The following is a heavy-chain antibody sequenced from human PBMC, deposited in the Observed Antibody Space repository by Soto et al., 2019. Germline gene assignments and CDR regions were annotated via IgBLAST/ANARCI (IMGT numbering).Heavy chain of an antibody. CDR1: GGSISSGGYY. CDR2: IYYSGST. V-gene: IGHV4-31*03. D-gene: IGHD5-18*01. J-gene: IGHJ6*03. Sequence: QVQLQESGPGLVKPSQTLSLTCTVSGGSISSGGYYWSWIRQHPGKGLEWIGYIYYSGSTYYNPSLKSRVTMSVDTSKNQFSLKLSSVTAADTAVYYCARVDTAMVRAYYYMDVWGKGTTVTVSS. CDR3: ARVDTAMVRAYYYMDV.